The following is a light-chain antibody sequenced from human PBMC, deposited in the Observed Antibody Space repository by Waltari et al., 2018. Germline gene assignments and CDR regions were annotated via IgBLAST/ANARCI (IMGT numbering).Light chain of an antibody. Sequence: QSALTQPRSVSGSPGQSVTISCTGTSSDVGGYNYVSWYQQHPGTAPKLMIYDVSKRPPGVPDRFSGSKSVNTASLTISGLQAEDDADYYCCSYADRYTWVFGGGTKLTVL. CDR1: SSDVGGYNY. CDR3: CSYADRYTWV. CDR2: DVS. J-gene: IGLJ3*02. V-gene: IGLV2-11*01.